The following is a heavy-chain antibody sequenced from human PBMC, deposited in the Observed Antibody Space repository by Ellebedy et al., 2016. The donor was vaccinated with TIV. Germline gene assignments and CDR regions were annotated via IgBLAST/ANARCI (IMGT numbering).Heavy chain of an antibody. CDR2: TYYRSKWYN. J-gene: IGHJ3*02. CDR3: VRGSRGAFDI. V-gene: IGHV6-1*01. CDR1: GDSVSSNAVA. Sequence: SQTLSLTCAISGDSVSSNAVAWHWIRQSPSRGLEWLGRTYYRSKWYNEYAVSVKSRITINPDTSKNQFSLQLNSLTPGDQALYYCVRGSRGAFDIWGQGTMVTVSS.